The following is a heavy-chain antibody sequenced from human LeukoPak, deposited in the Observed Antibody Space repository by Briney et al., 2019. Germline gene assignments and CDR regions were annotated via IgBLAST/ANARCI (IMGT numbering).Heavy chain of an antibody. J-gene: IGHJ4*02. V-gene: IGHV3-21*01. D-gene: IGHD6-19*01. CDR2: ITSSGGST. CDR3: ASSGSSGWRSDS. CDR1: GFTFSTYN. Sequence: GGSLRLSCAASGFTFSTYNMNWVRQAPGKGLEWVSSITSSGGSTSYADSLKGRFTISRDNAKNSLYLQMSSLRAEDTAVYYCASSGSSGWRSDSWGQGTLVTVSS.